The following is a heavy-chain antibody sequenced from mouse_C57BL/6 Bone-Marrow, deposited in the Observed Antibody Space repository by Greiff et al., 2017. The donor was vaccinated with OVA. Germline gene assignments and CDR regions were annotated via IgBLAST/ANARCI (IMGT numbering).Heavy chain of an antibody. J-gene: IGHJ3*01. V-gene: IGHV5-4*01. Sequence: DVQLVESGGGLVKPGGSLKLSCAASEFTFGSYAMSWVRQTPEKRREWVATISDGGSYTYYPDNVKGRFTISRDNAKNNLYLQMSHLKSEDTAMYYCARDFDGYYPAWFAYWGQGTLVTVSA. CDR2: ISDGGSYT. D-gene: IGHD2-3*01. CDR1: EFTFGSYA. CDR3: ARDFDGYYPAWFAY.